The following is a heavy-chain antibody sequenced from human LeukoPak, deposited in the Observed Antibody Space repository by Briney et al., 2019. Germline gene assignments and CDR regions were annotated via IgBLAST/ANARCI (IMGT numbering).Heavy chain of an antibody. J-gene: IGHJ6*02. CDR3: ARERRTSSSYYYYGMDV. Sequence: HPGGSLRLSCAASGFTFSSYGMHWVRQAPGKGLEWVAVISYDGSNKYYADSVKGRFTISRDNSKNTLYLQMNSLRAEDTAVYYCARERRTSSSYYYYGMDVWGQGTTVTVSS. CDR2: ISYDGSNK. D-gene: IGHD2-2*01. V-gene: IGHV3-30*03. CDR1: GFTFSSYG.